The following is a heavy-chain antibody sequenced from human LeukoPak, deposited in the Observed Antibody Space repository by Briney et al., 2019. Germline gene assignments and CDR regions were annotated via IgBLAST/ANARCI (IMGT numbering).Heavy chain of an antibody. J-gene: IGHJ4*02. V-gene: IGHV1-2*06. CDR3: ARVRDYSGYDYYFDY. Sequence: GASVKVSCKASGYTFTGYYMHWVRQAPGQGLEWMGRTNPNSGGTNYAQKFQGRVTMTRDTSISTAYMELSRLRSDDTAVYYCARVRDYSGYDYYFDYWGQGTLVTVSS. D-gene: IGHD5-12*01. CDR2: TNPNSGGT. CDR1: GYTFTGYY.